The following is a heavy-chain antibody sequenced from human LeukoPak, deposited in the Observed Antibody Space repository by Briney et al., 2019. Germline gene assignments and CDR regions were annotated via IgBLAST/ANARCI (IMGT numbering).Heavy chain of an antibody. Sequence: PGGSLRLSCAASGFTFSSYAMSWVRQAPGKGLEWVSAISGSGGSTYYADSVKGRFTISRDNSKNTLYLQMNSLRAEDTAVYYCANLQHDYSNYVGSFDYWGQGTLVTVSS. J-gene: IGHJ4*02. CDR2: ISGSGGST. CDR1: GFTFSSYA. CDR3: ANLQHDYSNYVGSFDY. V-gene: IGHV3-23*01. D-gene: IGHD4-11*01.